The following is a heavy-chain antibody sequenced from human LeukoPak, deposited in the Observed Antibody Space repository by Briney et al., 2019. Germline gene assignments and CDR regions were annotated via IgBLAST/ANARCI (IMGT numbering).Heavy chain of an antibody. Sequence: GGSLRLSCAASGFTVSGNYMSWVRQAPGKGLEWVSVIYSGGSTYYADSVKGRFTISRDNSKNTLYLQMNSLRAEDTAVYYCARDFSYYDSNVRDYWGQGTLVTVSS. V-gene: IGHV3-66*02. CDR2: IYSGGST. D-gene: IGHD3-22*01. CDR3: ARDFSYYDSNVRDY. J-gene: IGHJ4*02. CDR1: GFTVSGNY.